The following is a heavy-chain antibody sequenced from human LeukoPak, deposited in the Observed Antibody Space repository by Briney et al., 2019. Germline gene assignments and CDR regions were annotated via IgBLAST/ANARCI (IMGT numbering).Heavy chain of an antibody. Sequence: GGSLRLSCAASGFTFSSYAMHWVRQAPGKGLEYVSAISSNGGSTYYANSVKGRFTISRDNSKNTLYLQMGSLRAEDMAVYYCATKGSSGRDYWGQGTLVTVSS. CDR2: ISSNGGST. D-gene: IGHD6-19*01. V-gene: IGHV3-64*01. J-gene: IGHJ4*02. CDR1: GFTFSSYA. CDR3: ATKGSSGRDY.